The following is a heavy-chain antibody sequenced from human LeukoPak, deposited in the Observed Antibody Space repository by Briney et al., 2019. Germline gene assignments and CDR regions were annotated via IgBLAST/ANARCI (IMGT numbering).Heavy chain of an antibody. CDR2: IYHSGST. V-gene: IGHV4-4*02. Sequence: SGTLSLTCAVSGGSISSSNWWSWVRQPPGKGLEWIGEIYHSGSTNYNPSLKSRVTISVDKSKNQFSLKLSSVTAADTAVYYCAREARGYSYGNFDYWGQGTLVTVSS. CDR3: AREARGYSYGNFDY. CDR1: GGSISSSNW. J-gene: IGHJ4*02. D-gene: IGHD5-18*01.